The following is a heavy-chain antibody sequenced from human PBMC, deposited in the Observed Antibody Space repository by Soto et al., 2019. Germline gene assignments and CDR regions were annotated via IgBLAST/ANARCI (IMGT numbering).Heavy chain of an antibody. Sequence: GGSLRLSCAASGFTFSSYAMSWVRQAPGKGLEWVSAISGSGGSTYYADSVKGRFTISRDNSKNTLYLQMNSLRAEDTAVYYCAKERGAYGDYVSHIDYWGQGTLVTVSS. CDR3: AKERGAYGDYVSHIDY. V-gene: IGHV3-23*01. J-gene: IGHJ4*02. CDR2: ISGSGGST. CDR1: GFTFSSYA. D-gene: IGHD4-17*01.